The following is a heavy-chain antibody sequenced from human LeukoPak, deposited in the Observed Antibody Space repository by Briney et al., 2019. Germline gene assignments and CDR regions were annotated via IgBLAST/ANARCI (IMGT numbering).Heavy chain of an antibody. V-gene: IGHV1-2*02. Sequence: GASVKASCKASGYIFTGYYMHWVRQAPGQGLEWMGWIYANSGGTRYAQKFQGRVTMTRDTSISTAYMELSGLTSDDTAVFYCARDLATTSTWEFDYWGQGTLVSVSS. CDR1: GYIFTGYY. CDR2: IYANSGGT. D-gene: IGHD1-26*01. J-gene: IGHJ4*02. CDR3: ARDLATTSTWEFDY.